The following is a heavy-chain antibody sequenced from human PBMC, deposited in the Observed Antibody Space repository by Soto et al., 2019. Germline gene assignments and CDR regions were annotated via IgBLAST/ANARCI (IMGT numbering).Heavy chain of an antibody. D-gene: IGHD6-19*01. CDR1: GFTFSSYS. CDR3: ARVLIPEYSSGWYPGYYYYYGMDV. CDR2: ISSSSSYI. J-gene: IGHJ6*02. V-gene: IGHV3-21*01. Sequence: GGSLRLSCAASGFTFSSYSMNWVRQAPGKGLEWVSSISSSSSYIYYADSVKGRFTISRDNAKNSLYLQMNSLRAEDTAVYYCARVLIPEYSSGWYPGYYYYYGMDVWGQGTTVTVSS.